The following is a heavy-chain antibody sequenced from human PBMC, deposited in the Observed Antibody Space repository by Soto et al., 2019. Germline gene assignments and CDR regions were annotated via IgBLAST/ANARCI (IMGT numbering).Heavy chain of an antibody. Sequence: PSETLSLTCAVFGGSFSGYYWSWIRQPPGKGLEWIGEINHSGSTNYNPSLKSRVTISVDNSKSTLYLQMNSLRAEDTALYYCAKGRSYYYYYGVDVWGQGTTVTVSS. J-gene: IGHJ6*02. CDR1: GGSFSGYY. CDR3: AKGRSYYYYYGVDV. V-gene: IGHV4-34*01. CDR2: INHSGST.